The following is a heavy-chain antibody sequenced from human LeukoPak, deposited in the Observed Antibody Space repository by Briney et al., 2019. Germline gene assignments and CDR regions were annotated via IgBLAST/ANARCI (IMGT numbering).Heavy chain of an antibody. D-gene: IGHD4-17*01. J-gene: IGHJ4*02. V-gene: IGHV3-23*01. Sequence: GGSLRLSCAASGFTFSSYALNWVRQAPGKGLEWVSGISGGGGSTYYADSVKGRFTISRDNSKNTLYLQMNSLKTEDTAVYYCTTDRYGDYVFDYWGQGTLVTVSS. CDR1: GFTFSSYA. CDR2: ISGGGGST. CDR3: TTDRYGDYVFDY.